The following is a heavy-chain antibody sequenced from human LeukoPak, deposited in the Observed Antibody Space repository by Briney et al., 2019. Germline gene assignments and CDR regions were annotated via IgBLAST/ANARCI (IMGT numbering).Heavy chain of an antibody. CDR1: GGSFSGYY. V-gene: IGHV4-34*01. Sequence: SETLSLTCAVYGGSFSGYYWSWIRQPPGKGLEWIGEINHSGSTNYNPSLKSRVTISVDTSKNQFSLKLSSVTAADTAVYYCARGCIRRSYRSTEIEIYYFDYWGQGTLVTVSS. J-gene: IGHJ4*02. D-gene: IGHD3-16*02. CDR2: INHSGST. CDR3: ARGCIRRSYRSTEIEIYYFDY.